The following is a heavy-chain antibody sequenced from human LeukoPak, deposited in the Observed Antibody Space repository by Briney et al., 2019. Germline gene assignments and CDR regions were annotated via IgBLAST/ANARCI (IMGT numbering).Heavy chain of an antibody. J-gene: IGHJ4*02. Sequence: ASVKVSCKASGYSFTGYYIHWARQAPGLGLEWMGWINPIGGGTNYAQKFQGRVTMTRDTSITTAYMEMSSLRSDDTAVYYCARDNGRGYPVYFGYWGQGTLVTVSS. D-gene: IGHD3-22*01. CDR2: INPIGGGT. V-gene: IGHV1-2*02. CDR1: GYSFTGYY. CDR3: ARDNGRGYPVYFGY.